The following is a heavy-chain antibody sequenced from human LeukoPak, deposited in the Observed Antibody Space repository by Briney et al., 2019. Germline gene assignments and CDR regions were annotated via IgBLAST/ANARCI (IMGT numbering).Heavy chain of an antibody. J-gene: IGHJ4*02. CDR2: INPNSGGT. D-gene: IGHD1-1*01. CDR3: ARRLGTGTTLGY. CDR1: GYTFTGYY. Sequence: ASVKVSCKACGYTFTGYYMHWVRQAPGQGLEWMGWINPNSGGTNYAQNFQGTVTMTRDTSTSTAYMELSSLRSDDTAVYYCARRLGTGTTLGYWGQGTLVTVSS. V-gene: IGHV1-2*02.